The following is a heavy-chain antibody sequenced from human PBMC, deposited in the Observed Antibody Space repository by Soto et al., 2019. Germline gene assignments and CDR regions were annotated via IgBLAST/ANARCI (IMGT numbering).Heavy chain of an antibody. CDR3: ARDSPYDILTGYPPPLDY. J-gene: IGHJ4*02. CDR1: GDSVSSNSAA. CDR2: TYYRSKWYN. V-gene: IGHV6-1*01. D-gene: IGHD3-9*01. Sequence: KQSQTLSLTCAISGDSVSSNSAAWTWIRQSPSRGLEWLGRTYYRSKWYNDYAVSVKSRININPDTSKNQFSLQLNSVTPEDTAGYYCARDSPYDILTGYPPPLDYWGQGTLVTVSS.